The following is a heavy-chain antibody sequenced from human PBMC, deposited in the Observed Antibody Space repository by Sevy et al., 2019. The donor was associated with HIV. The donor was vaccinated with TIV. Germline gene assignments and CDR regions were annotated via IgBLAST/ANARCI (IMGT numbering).Heavy chain of an antibody. CDR3: ARDRVTYYYDSSGYYTSGYGMDV. Sequence: GGSLRLSCAASGFTVSDNHMNWVRQAPGKGLEWVSVIYSSDRTDYADSVKGRFTVSRDNSKNTLYLKMNSLRAGDTAVYYCARDRVTYYYDSSGYYTSGYGMDVWGQGTTVTVSS. J-gene: IGHJ6*02. D-gene: IGHD3-22*01. CDR1: GFTVSDNH. V-gene: IGHV3-53*01. CDR2: IYSSDRT.